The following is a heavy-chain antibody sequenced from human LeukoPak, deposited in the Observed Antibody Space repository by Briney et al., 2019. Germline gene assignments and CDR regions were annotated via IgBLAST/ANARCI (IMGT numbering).Heavy chain of an antibody. Sequence: GGSLRLSCAASGFTFSSYGMHWVRQAPGKGLEWVAVISYDGSNKYYADSVKGRFTISRDNSKNTLYLQMNSLRAEDTAVYYCAKMTDGYNLYYFDYWGQGTLVTVSS. V-gene: IGHV3-30*18. D-gene: IGHD5-24*01. CDR1: GFTFSSYG. CDR2: ISYDGSNK. J-gene: IGHJ4*02. CDR3: AKMTDGYNLYYFDY.